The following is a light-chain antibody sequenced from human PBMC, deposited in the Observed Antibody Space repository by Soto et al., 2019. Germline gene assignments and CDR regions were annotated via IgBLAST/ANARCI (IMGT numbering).Light chain of an antibody. Sequence: DIQMTQSPYSRSSSLGDSVTITCRASQNIRTYLNWYQQKPGRAPKLLIYWASTRESGVPDRFSGSGSGTDFTLTIRSMQAEDVAVDYCQQYYSPPTFGQGTRLEIK. CDR3: QQYYSPPT. CDR1: QNIRTY. V-gene: IGKV4-1*01. J-gene: IGKJ5*01. CDR2: WAS.